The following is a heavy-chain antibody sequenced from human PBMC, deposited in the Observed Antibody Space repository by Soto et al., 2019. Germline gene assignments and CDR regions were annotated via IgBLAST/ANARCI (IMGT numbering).Heavy chain of an antibody. V-gene: IGHV4-59*01. CDR3: ARRWGGTFDY. CDR2: IYYSGST. J-gene: IGHJ4*02. Sequence: PSENRRLPCTVSAGSISSYYRSWIRQPPGKGLEWIGYIYYSGSTNYNPSLKSRVTISVDTSKNQFSLKLSSVTAADTAVYYCARRWGGTFDYWGQGTLVTVS. D-gene: IGHD2-21*01. CDR1: AGSISSYY.